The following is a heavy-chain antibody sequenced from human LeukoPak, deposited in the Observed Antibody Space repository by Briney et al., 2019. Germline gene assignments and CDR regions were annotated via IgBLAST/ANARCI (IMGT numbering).Heavy chain of an antibody. V-gene: IGHV1-18*01. CDR2: ISAYNGNT. CDR1: GYTFTSYG. D-gene: IGHD6-19*01. Sequence: ASVKVSCKASGYTFTSYGISWVRQAPGQGLEWMGWISAYNGNTNYAQKLQGRVTMTTDTSTSTAYMELRSLRSDDTAVYYCARGPGIAVAGPIGDYWGQGTLVTVSS. J-gene: IGHJ4*02. CDR3: ARGPGIAVAGPIGDY.